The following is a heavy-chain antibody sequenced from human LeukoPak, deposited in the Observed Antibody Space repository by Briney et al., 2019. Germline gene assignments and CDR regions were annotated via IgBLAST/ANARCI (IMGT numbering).Heavy chain of an antibody. CDR3: AIEGYSYGSFDY. D-gene: IGHD5-18*01. J-gene: IGHJ4*02. CDR2: IYYSGRT. V-gene: IGHV4-59*01. Sequence: SETLTLTCTVSGGSISNYYWSWIRQSPGKGLEWIGYIYYSGRTDYNPSLKSRVIISVDTSKNQFSLKLSSVTAADTAVYYCAIEGYSYGSFDYWGQGTLVTVSS. CDR1: GGSISNYY.